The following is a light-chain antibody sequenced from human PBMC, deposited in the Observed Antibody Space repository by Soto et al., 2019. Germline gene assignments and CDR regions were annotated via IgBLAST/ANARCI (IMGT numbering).Light chain of an antibody. CDR2: DVS. CDR1: SSDVGGYNY. CDR3: SSYTSSSTRV. Sequence: QSVLTQPASVSGSPGQSITISCTGTSSDVGGYNYASWYQQHPGKAPKLMIYDVSNRPSGVSNRFSGSKSGNTASLSISGLQAEDEADYYCSSYTSSSTRVFGTGTRSPS. V-gene: IGLV2-14*01. J-gene: IGLJ1*01.